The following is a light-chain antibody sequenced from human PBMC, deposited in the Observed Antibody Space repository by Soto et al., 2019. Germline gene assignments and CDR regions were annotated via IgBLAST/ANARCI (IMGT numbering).Light chain of an antibody. V-gene: IGKV3-15*01. CDR3: QQYNDWPRT. Sequence: TEIPRSPATLSVSVGEGATLSCGGSQSVSSNLAWYQQKPGQAPRLLIYGASTRATGIPARFSGRGSGTEFTLTISSLQSEDFAVYYCQQYNDWPRTFGQGTKVDI. CDR1: QSVSSN. J-gene: IGKJ1*01. CDR2: GAS.